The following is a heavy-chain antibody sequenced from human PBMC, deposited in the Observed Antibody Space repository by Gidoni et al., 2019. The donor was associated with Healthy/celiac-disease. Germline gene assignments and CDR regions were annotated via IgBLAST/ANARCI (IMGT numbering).Heavy chain of an antibody. CDR2: ISSIISSI. D-gene: IGHD2-15*01. CDR3: ARVGWWDILVVVAAPPDY. V-gene: IGHV3-21*01. CDR1: GFAFSSYS. J-gene: IGHJ4*02. Sequence: EVQLVESGGGLVKPGGSLRRSCAASGFAFSSYSMNWVRQAPGKGLECVSSISSIISSISYADSVKGRFTISRYNAKNSLYMPMNSLRAADTAVYYCARVGWWDILVVVAAPPDYWGQGTLVTVPA.